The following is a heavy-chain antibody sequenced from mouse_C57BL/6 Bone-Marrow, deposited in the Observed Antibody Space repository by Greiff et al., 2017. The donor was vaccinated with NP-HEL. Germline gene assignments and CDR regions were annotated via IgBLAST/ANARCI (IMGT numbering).Heavy chain of an antibody. CDR2: IDPEHGGT. J-gene: IGHJ3*01. Sequence: VHVKQSGAELVRPGASVRLSCTASGFNIKDDYMHWVKQRPEQGLEWIGWIDPEHGGTEYASKFQGKATITADTSSNTAYLQLSSLTSEDTAVYFCTSWPFAYWGQGTPVTVSA. CDR1: GFNIKDDY. CDR3: TSWPFAY. V-gene: IGHV14-4*01.